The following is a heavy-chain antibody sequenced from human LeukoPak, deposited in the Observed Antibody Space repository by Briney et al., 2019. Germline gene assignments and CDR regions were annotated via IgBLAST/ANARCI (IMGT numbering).Heavy chain of an antibody. CDR3: ARGGFRFFAH. CDR1: GFTFSSYW. Sequence: GGSLRLSCVASGFTFSSYWMNWVRQAPGKGLDWVANINQDGSEKYYVDSVKGRFTISRDNAKNSLYLKMNSLRAEDTAVYYCARGGFRFFAHWGQGTLVTVSS. V-gene: IGHV3-7*04. J-gene: IGHJ5*02. CDR2: INQDGSEK. D-gene: IGHD3-22*01.